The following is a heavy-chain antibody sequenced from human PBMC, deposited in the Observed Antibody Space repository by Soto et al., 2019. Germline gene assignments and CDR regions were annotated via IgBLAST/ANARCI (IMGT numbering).Heavy chain of an antibody. CDR3: ARMYSSGSYYFDY. J-gene: IGHJ4*02. D-gene: IGHD6-19*01. CDR1: GYSFTSYY. V-gene: IGHV1-2*02. CDR2: INPNSGGT. Sequence: ASVKVSCKASGYSFTSYYIHWVRQAPGQGLEWMGWINPNSGGTNYAQKFQGRVTMTRDTSISTAYMELSRLRSDDTAVYYCARMYSSGSYYFDYWGQGTLVTVSS.